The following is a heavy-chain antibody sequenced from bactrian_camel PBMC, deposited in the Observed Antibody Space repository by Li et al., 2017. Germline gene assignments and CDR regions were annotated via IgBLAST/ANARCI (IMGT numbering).Heavy chain of an antibody. J-gene: IGHJ4*01. CDR2: LDEDGST. V-gene: IGHV3S42*01. CDR1: LSTASNDC. Sequence: DVQLVESGGASVQAGGSLRLSCVASLSTASNDCMGWIRQAPGKERERVATLDEDGSTTYADFVNGRFTIFKDEYTLYLQMSSLKPEDTAMYFCAADGGTYCSGGYTTDWMLNEYRHYGQGTQVTVS. CDR3: AADGGTYCSGGYTTDWMLNEYRH. D-gene: IGHD2*01.